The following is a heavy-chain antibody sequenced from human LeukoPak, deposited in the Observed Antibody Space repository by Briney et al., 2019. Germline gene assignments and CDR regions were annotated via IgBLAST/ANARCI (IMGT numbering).Heavy chain of an antibody. V-gene: IGHV4-4*09. CDR1: GGSISSYY. J-gene: IGHJ4*02. CDR2: IYTSGST. CDR3: ARRRSGYEDY. Sequence: SETLSLTCTVSGGSISSYYWSWIRQPPGKGLEWIGYIYTSGSTNYNPSLKSRVTISVDTSKNQFSLKLSSVTAADTAVYYCARRRSGYEDYWGQGTLVTVSS. D-gene: IGHD3-22*01.